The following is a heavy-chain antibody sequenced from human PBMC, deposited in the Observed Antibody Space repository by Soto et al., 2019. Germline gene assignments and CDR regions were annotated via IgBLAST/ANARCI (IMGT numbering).Heavy chain of an antibody. J-gene: IGHJ5*01. CDR2: IYATGTT. CDR1: GASISGFY. V-gene: IGHV4-4*07. CDR3: VRDGTKTLRDWFDS. D-gene: IGHD1-1*01. Sequence: SETPSLTCTVSGASISGFYWSWIRKSAGKGLEWIGRIYATGTTDYNPSLKSRVMMSVDTSKKQFSLKLRSVTAADTAVYYCVRDGTKTLRDWFDSCGQGISVTVSS.